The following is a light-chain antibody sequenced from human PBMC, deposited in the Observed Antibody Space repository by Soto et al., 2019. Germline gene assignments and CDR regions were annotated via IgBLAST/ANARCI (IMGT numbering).Light chain of an antibody. CDR2: WAS. J-gene: IGKJ4*01. V-gene: IGKV4-1*01. CDR1: QSVLYSSNNKNY. CDR3: QQYYSTPLI. Sequence: DIVMTQSPDSLAVSLGERATINCKSSQSVLYSSNNKNYLAWYQQKPGQPPKLLIYWASTRESGVPDRFSGSGSGTDFTLTISSLQAEDVAVYYCQQYYSTPLIFGVGTKVEIK.